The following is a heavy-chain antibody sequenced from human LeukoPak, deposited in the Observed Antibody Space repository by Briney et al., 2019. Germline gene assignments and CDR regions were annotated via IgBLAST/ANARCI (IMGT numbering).Heavy chain of an antibody. CDR1: GFTFSSYS. CDR3: ARKTFGEIGDY. V-gene: IGHV3-21*01. J-gene: IGHJ4*02. CDR2: ISSSSYI. Sequence: GGSLRLSGAASGFTFSSYSMNWFRQAPGKGLEWVSSISSSSYIYYADSVKGRFTISRDNAKNSLYLQMNSLRAEDTAVYYCARKTFGEIGDYWGQGTLVTVSS. D-gene: IGHD3-10*01.